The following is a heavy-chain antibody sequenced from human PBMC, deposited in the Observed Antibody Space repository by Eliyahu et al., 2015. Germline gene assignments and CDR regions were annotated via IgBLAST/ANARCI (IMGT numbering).Heavy chain of an antibody. J-gene: IGHJ3*02. V-gene: IGHV1-18*01. D-gene: IGHD3-3*01. CDR2: ISAYNGNT. CDR1: GYTFTSYG. CDR3: ARALTIFGVVIDGDAFDI. Sequence: VKVSCKASGYTFTSYGISWVRQAPGQGLEWMGWISAYNGNTNYAQKLQGRVTMTTDTSTSIAYMELRSLRSDDTAVYYCARALTIFGVVIDGDAFDIWGQGTMVTVSS.